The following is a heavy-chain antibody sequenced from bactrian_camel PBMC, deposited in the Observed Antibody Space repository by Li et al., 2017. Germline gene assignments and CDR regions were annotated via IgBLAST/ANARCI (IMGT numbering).Heavy chain of an antibody. CDR2: IDSTGSA. Sequence: HVQLVESGGGSVQAGGSLRLSCGYTYNEGDMAWFRQAPGKEREGVAAIDSTGSANYADSVKGRFTASLDSASNTASLQMSSLKPEDTAVFYCVRATLGYSDGEGFGYWGQGTQVTVS. J-gene: IGHJ6*01. CDR1: YTYNEGD. V-gene: IGHV3S53*01. D-gene: IGHD4*01. CDR3: VRATLGYSDGEGFGY.